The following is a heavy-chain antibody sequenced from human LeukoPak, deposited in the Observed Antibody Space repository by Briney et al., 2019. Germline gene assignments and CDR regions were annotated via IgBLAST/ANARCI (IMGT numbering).Heavy chain of an antibody. D-gene: IGHD6-19*01. CDR2: LHTSGST. J-gene: IGHJ4*02. V-gene: IGHV4-4*07. CDR3: ASSGWYEGGID. Sequence: PSETLSLTCTVSGGSIGSYYWSWIRQPAGEGLEWIGRLHTSGSTNYNPSLKSRVTMSVDTSKNQFSLNLNSVTAADTAVYYCASSGWYEGGIDWGQGTLVTVSS. CDR1: GGSIGSYY.